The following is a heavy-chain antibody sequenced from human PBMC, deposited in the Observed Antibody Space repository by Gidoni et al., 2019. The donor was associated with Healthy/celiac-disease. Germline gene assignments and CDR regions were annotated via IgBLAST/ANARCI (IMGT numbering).Heavy chain of an antibody. D-gene: IGHD2-2*01. V-gene: IGHV1-69*01. CDR2: IIPIFGTA. CDR3: AEWGGQLLSPEYYYYYGMDV. J-gene: IGHJ6*02. CDR1: GGTFSSYA. Sequence: QVQLVQSGAEVKKPGSSVKVSCKASGGTFSSYAISWVRQAPGQGLEWMGGIIPIFGTANYAQKFQGRVTITADESTSTAYMELSSLRSEDTAVYYCAEWGGQLLSPEYYYYYGMDVWGQGTTVTVSS.